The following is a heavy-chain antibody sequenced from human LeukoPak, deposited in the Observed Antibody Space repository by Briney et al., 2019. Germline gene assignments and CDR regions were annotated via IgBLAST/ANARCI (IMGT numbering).Heavy chain of an antibody. V-gene: IGHV1-69*06. Sequence: SVKVSCKASGGTFSSYAISWVRQAPGQGLEWMGGIIPIFGTANYAQKFQGRVTITADKSTSTAYTELSSLRSEDTAVYYCARGGAAAAPYYYCMDVWGKGTTVTVSS. CDR1: GGTFSSYA. CDR2: IIPIFGTA. J-gene: IGHJ6*03. D-gene: IGHD6-13*01. CDR3: ARGGAAAAPYYYCMDV.